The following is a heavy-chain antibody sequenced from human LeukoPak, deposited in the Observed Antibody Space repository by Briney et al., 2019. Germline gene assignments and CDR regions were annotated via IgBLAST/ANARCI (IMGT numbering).Heavy chain of an antibody. D-gene: IGHD3-22*01. CDR1: GSPFSIYI. CDR3: ARQYYYDSSTYFARILRYPLDY. Sequence: PGWSLRLSCAAAGSPFSIYIMHWRRQARGKGVEWVSSFSSSGDNIYYADSVRGRFIIYSDNAENALFLLMNSLRADDAAVYYCARQYYYDSSTYFARILRYPLDYWGQGTLVTVSS. J-gene: IGHJ4*02. V-gene: IGHV3-21*01. CDR2: FSSSGDNI.